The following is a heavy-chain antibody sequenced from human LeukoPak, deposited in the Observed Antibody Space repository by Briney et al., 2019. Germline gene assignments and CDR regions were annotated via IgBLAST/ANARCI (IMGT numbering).Heavy chain of an antibody. D-gene: IGHD3-9*01. CDR1: GYTFTSYG. CDR3: ARAGGRGYDILTGYNYYYYGMDV. CDR2: ISAYNGNT. V-gene: IGHV1-18*01. Sequence: ASVKVSCKASGYTFTSYGISWVRQAPGQGLEWMGRISAYNGNTNYAQKLQGRVTMTTDTSTSTAYMELRSLRSDDTAVYYCARAGGRGYDILTGYNYYYYGMDVWGQGTTVTVSS. J-gene: IGHJ6*02.